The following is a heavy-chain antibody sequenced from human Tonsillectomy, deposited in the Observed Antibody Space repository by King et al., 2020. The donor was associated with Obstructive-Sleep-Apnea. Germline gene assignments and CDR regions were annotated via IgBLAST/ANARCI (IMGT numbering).Heavy chain of an antibody. CDR3: AKGNYGDYESSFDY. Sequence: QLVQSGGGLVQPGRSLRLSCAASGFTFDDYAMHWVRQAPGKGLEWVSGISWNSGSIGYADSVKGRFTISRDNAKNSLYLQMNSLRAEDTALYYCAKGNYGDYESSFDYWGQGTLVTVSS. D-gene: IGHD4-17*01. J-gene: IGHJ4*02. CDR1: GFTFDDYA. CDR2: ISWNSGSI. V-gene: IGHV3-9*01.